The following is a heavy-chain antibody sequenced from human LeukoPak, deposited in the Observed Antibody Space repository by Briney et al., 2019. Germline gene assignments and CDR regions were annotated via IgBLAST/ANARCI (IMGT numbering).Heavy chain of an antibody. CDR3: ARASTGTTGYFDY. D-gene: IGHD1-7*01. J-gene: IGHJ4*02. CDR1: GFTFNNYW. V-gene: IGHV3-7*01. CDR2: IKEDGSEK. Sequence: GGSLRLSCAASGFTFNNYWMGWVRQAPGKGLEWVANIKEDGSEKNYVDSVKGRFTISRDNAKNSLYLQMSSLRAADTAVYYCARASTGTTGYFDYWGQGTLVTVSS.